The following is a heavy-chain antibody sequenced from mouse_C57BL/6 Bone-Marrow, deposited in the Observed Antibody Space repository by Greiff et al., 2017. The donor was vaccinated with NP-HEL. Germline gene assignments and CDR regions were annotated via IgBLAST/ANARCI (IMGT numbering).Heavy chain of an antibody. CDR2: ISSGGDYI. Sequence: EVQGVESGEGLVKPGGSLKLSCAASGFTFSSYAMSWVRQTPEKRLEWVAYISSGGDYIYYADTVKGRFTISRDNARNTLYLQMSSLKSEDTAMYYCTREDYAWFAYWGQGTLVTVSA. J-gene: IGHJ3*01. CDR1: GFTFSSYA. V-gene: IGHV5-9-1*02. D-gene: IGHD2-4*01. CDR3: TREDYAWFAY.